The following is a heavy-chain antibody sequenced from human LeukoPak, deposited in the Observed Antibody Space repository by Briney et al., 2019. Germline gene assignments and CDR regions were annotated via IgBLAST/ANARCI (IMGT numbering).Heavy chain of an antibody. CDR2: ISYDGSNK. CDR3: ARDNIVVVPAAMRYFDY. V-gene: IGHV3-30-3*01. D-gene: IGHD2-2*01. CDR1: GFTFSSYA. J-gene: IGHJ4*02. Sequence: PGGSLRLSCAASGFTFSSYAMHWVRQAPGKGLEWVAAISYDGSNKYYADSVKGRFTISRDNSKNTLYLQMNSLRAEDTAVYYCARDNIVVVPAAMRYFDYWGQGTLVTVSS.